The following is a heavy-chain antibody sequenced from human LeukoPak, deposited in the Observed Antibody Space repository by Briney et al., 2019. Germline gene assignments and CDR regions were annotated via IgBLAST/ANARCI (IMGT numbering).Heavy chain of an antibody. V-gene: IGHV1-69*13. D-gene: IGHD6-19*01. Sequence: ASVKVSCKASGGTFISYAISWVRQAPGQGLEWMGGIIPIFGTANYAQKFQGRVTITADESTSTAYMELSSLRSEDTAVYYCARGGWPDAFDIWGQGTMVTVSS. J-gene: IGHJ3*02. CDR3: ARGGWPDAFDI. CDR2: IIPIFGTA. CDR1: GGTFISYA.